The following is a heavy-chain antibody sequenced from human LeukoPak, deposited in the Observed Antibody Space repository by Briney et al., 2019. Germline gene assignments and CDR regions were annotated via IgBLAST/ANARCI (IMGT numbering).Heavy chain of an antibody. CDR1: GGSISSYY. D-gene: IGHD3-22*01. Sequence: SESLSLTCTVSGGSISSYYWSWIRQSPEKGLEWIGYIHYSGSTNYNPSLKSRVTISVDRPKNQFSLKLSPVTAADTAVYYCARVLGSSGFYYFDCWGQGTLVTVSS. V-gene: IGHV4-59*01. J-gene: IGHJ4*02. CDR3: ARVLGSSGFYYFDC. CDR2: IHYSGST.